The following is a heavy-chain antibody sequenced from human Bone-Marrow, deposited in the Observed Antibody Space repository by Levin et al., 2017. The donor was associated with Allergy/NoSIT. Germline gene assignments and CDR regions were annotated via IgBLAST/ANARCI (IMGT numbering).Heavy chain of an antibody. CDR1: GGTFSSYA. Sequence: SVKVSCKASGGTFSSYAISWVRQAPGQGLEWMGGIIPIFGTANYAQKFQGRVTITADKSTSTAYMELSSLRSEDTAVYYCARDGEGYSSGWLYGMDVWGQGTTVTVSS. J-gene: IGHJ6*02. CDR3: ARDGEGYSSGWLYGMDV. CDR2: IIPIFGTA. V-gene: IGHV1-69*06. D-gene: IGHD6-19*01.